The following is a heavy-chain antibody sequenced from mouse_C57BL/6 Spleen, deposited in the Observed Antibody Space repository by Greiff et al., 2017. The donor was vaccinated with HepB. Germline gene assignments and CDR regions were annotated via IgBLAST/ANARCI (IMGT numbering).Heavy chain of an antibody. J-gene: IGHJ4*01. Sequence: VQLQESGGGLVKPGGSLKLSCAASGFTFSDYGMHWVRQAPEKGLEWVAYISSGSSTIYYADTVKGRFTISRDNAKNTLFLQMTRLRSEDTAMYYCASIYYDYYYAMDYWGQGTSVTVSS. V-gene: IGHV5-17*01. CDR2: ISSGSSTI. D-gene: IGHD2-4*01. CDR3: ASIYYDYYYAMDY. CDR1: GFTFSDYG.